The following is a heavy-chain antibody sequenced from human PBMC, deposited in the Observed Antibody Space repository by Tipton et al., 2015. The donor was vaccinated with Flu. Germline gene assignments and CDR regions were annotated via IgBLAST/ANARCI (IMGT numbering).Heavy chain of an antibody. Sequence: QLVQSGAEVKKPGASVKVSCKASGYTFTSYYMHWVRQAPGQGLEWMGIINPSGGSTSYAQKFQGRVTMTRDTSTSTVYMELSSLRSEDTAVYYCARDSMTMVRGVPEGGYYYDGMDVWGQGTTVTVSS. CDR3: ARDSMTMVRGVPEGGYYYDGMDV. CDR1: GYTFTSYY. D-gene: IGHD3-10*01. V-gene: IGHV1-46*01. CDR2: INPSGGST. J-gene: IGHJ6*02.